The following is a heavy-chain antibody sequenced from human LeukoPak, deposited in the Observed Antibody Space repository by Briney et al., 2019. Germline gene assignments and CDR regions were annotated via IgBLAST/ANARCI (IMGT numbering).Heavy chain of an antibody. J-gene: IGHJ3*02. CDR2: IYPGDSDT. Sequence: GESLKISCKSSGYSFTSQWIGWVRQMPGKDLEWMAIIYPGDSDTRYSPSFQGQVTISADKSISTAYLHWSSLKASDTAIYYCARSVTDAFDIWGQGTMVTVSS. CDR3: ARSVTDAFDI. V-gene: IGHV5-51*01. D-gene: IGHD4-11*01. CDR1: GYSFTSQW.